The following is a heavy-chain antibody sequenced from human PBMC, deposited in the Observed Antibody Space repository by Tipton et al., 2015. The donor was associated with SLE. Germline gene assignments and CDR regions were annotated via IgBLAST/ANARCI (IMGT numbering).Heavy chain of an antibody. D-gene: IGHD3-22*01. CDR2: IFSDGTT. V-gene: IGHV3-66*01. CDR3: SLDSSGAAGDGFDY. Sequence: SLRLSCAASGFTVSNNYMSWVRQAPGKGLEWVSVIFSDGTTYYADSVKGRFTISRDNSKKTLFLQMNSLRAEDTALYYCSLDSSGAAGDGFDYWGQGTLVTVSS. J-gene: IGHJ4*02. CDR1: GFTVSNNY.